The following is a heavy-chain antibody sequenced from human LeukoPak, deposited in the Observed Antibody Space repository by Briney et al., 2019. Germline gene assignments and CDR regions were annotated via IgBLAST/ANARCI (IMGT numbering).Heavy chain of an antibody. J-gene: IGHJ4*02. CDR1: GGSISSYY. CDR3: ARRRGSGLDY. V-gene: IGHV4-59*08. D-gene: IGHD3-10*01. Sequence: SSETLSLTCTVSGGSISSYYWSWIRQAPGKGLEWIGCIYDSGSTNYNPSLKSRVTISVDTSKNQFSLKLSSVTAADTAVYYCARRRGSGLDYWGQGTLVTVSS. CDR2: IYDSGST.